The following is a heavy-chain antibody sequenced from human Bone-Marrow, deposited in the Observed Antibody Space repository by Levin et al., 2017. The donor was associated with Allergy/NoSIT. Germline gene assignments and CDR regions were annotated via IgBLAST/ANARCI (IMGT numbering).Heavy chain of an antibody. J-gene: IGHJ4*02. V-gene: IGHV3-30*03. CDR3: ATGSSDN. CDR2: TSYVGSDE. CDR1: GFTFSRYG. Sequence: SCAASGFTFSRYGMHWVRQAPGKGLEWVAVTSYVGSDEYYADSVKGRFTISRDNSKNTLYLQMNSLRPEDTALYYCATGSSDNWGQGTLVTVSS.